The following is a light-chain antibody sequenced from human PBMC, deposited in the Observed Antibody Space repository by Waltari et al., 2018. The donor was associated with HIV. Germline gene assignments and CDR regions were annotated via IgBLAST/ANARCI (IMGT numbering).Light chain of an antibody. CDR3: QEYQGHLWT. CDR1: QSINTN. Sequence: DNQMTQSPATVSASVGDRVTITCRASQSINTNLAWYQQKPGQPPKLLMRKASSLESGVSSRFSGSGSGTDFTLTINNLQTEDSATYYCQEYQGHLWTFGQGTKVEI. CDR2: KAS. V-gene: IGKV1-5*03. J-gene: IGKJ1*01.